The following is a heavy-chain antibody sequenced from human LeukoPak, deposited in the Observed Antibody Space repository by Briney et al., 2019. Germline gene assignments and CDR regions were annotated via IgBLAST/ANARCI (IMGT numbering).Heavy chain of an antibody. CDR1: GGSISSYY. CDR2: ISYSGFT. D-gene: IGHD3-22*01. CDR3: ATYHYDATGYYYAFDY. Sequence: SSETLSLTCAVSGGSISSYYWSWIRQPPGRGLEWIGYISYSGFTKYNPSLKGRVTISPDTSKNQFSLRLSSVTAADTAVYYCATYHYDATGYYYAFDYWGLGTLVTVSS. J-gene: IGHJ4*02. V-gene: IGHV4-59*01.